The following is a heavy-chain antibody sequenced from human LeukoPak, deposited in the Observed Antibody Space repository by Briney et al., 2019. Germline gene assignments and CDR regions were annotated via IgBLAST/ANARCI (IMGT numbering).Heavy chain of an antibody. V-gene: IGHV3-23*01. D-gene: IGHD6-13*01. J-gene: IGHJ6*03. CDR1: GFTFSSYA. Sequence: GGSLRLSCAASGFTFSSYAMSWVRQAPGKGLEWVSAISGSGGSTYYADSVKGRFTISRDNSKNTLYPQMNSLRAEDTAVYYCAKAGYGRPYYYYIDVWGKGTTVTVSS. CDR2: ISGSGGST. CDR3: AKAGYGRPYYYYIDV.